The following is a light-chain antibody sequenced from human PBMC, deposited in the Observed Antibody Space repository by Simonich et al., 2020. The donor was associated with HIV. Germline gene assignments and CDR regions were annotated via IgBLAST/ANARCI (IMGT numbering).Light chain of an antibody. CDR2: DAS. CDR3: QQRSNWPPLT. J-gene: IGKJ4*01. Sequence: EIVLTQSPGPLSLSPGERATLSCRASQRVSSYLAWYQQNPGQAPRLLIYDASNRATGIPPRFSGSGSGTDFTLTISSLEPEDFAVYYCQQRSNWPPLTFGGGTKVEIK. V-gene: IGKV3-11*01. CDR1: QRVSSY.